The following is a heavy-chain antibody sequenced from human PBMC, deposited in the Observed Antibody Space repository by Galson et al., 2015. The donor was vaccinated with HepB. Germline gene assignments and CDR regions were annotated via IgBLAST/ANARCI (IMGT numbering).Heavy chain of an antibody. D-gene: IGHD2-2*01. J-gene: IGHJ4*02. CDR3: AHSHIGVDGIYKEEKSFDS. CDR2: IYWDDDK. CDR1: GLSLSTSGVS. Sequence: PALVKPTQTLTLPCTFSGLSLSTSGVSVGWIRKPPGKALEWLALIYWDDDKRYSPSLQRRLSITKDTSKSRVVLTMTNMDPVDTATYYCAHSHIGVDGIYKEEKSFDSWGQGTLVIVSS. V-gene: IGHV2-5*02.